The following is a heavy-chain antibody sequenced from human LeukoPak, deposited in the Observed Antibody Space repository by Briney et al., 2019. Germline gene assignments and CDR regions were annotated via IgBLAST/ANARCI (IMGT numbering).Heavy chain of an antibody. CDR2: ISNTGSVI. V-gene: IGHV3-48*02. CDR1: GSTFSSHT. D-gene: IGHD2-8*02. J-gene: IGHJ4*02. CDR3: AKGGRHCTVGSCYFDS. Sequence: GGSLRLSCAASGSTFSSHTMNWVRQAPGKGLEWISYISNTGSVIYYADSVEGRFTIYRDSSKTTLYLQMNSLRDEDTAVYYCAKGGRHCTVGSCYFDSWGQGTLVTVSS.